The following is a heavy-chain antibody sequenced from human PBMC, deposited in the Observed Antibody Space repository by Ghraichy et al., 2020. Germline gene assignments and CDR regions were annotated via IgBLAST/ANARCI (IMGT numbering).Heavy chain of an antibody. D-gene: IGHD3-10*01. J-gene: IGHJ6*02. CDR3: ARTLSGAGSYYYPYYGMDV. V-gene: IGHV1-18*01. CDR1: GYTVTNYG. Sequence: ASVKVSCKASGYTVTNYGIGWVRQAPGQGLEWMGWISGYNGYTYYAENLQGRVTMTTDTSTTTAYMELRSLESDDTAVYYCARTLSGAGSYYYPYYGMDVWGQGTTVSV. CDR2: ISGYNGYT.